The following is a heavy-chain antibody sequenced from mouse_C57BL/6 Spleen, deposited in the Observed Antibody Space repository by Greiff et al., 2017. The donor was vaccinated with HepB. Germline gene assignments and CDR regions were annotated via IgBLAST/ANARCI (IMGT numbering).Heavy chain of an antibody. CDR3: AIIYGNLYYYAMDY. D-gene: IGHD2-1*01. CDR1: GFSLTSYG. Sequence: VQLQQSGPGLVQPSQSLSITCTVSGFSLTSYGVHWVRQPPGKGLEWLGVIWSGGSTDYNAAFISRLSISKDNSKSQVFFKMNSLQADDTAIYYCAIIYGNLYYYAMDYWGQGTSVTVSS. J-gene: IGHJ4*01. CDR2: IWSGGST. V-gene: IGHV2-4*01.